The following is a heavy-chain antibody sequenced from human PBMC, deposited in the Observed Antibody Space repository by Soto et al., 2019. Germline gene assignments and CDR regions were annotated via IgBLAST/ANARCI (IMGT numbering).Heavy chain of an antibody. D-gene: IGHD4-4*01. J-gene: IGHJ6*02. CDR1: GFTFSGSA. V-gene: IGHV3-73*02. Sequence: EVQLVESGGGLVQPGESLRLSCAASGFTFSGSAMHWVRQAPGKGLEWVGRIRSKPNNYATAYAASVKGRFSISGDDSKNTAYLQVNGLKTEDTAVYYCSGGQNDYNYYYYYPMDVWGRGTAVTVSS. CDR2: IRSKPNNYAT. CDR3: SGGQNDYNYYYYYPMDV.